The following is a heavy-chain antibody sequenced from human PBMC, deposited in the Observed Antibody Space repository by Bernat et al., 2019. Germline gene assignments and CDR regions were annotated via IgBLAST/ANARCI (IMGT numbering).Heavy chain of an antibody. V-gene: IGHV1-3*01. D-gene: IGHD6-19*01. J-gene: IGHJ4*02. CDR2: INVGNGNT. CDR3: ARDQLAVAGMLASDY. CDR1: GYTFTSYA. Sequence: QVQLVQSGTEVKKPGASVKVSCKASGYTFTSYAMHWVRQAPGQRLEWMGWINVGNGNTKYSQKFQGRVTITRDTSASTAYMYLSSLRSEDTAVYYCARDQLAVAGMLASDYWGQGTLVTVSS.